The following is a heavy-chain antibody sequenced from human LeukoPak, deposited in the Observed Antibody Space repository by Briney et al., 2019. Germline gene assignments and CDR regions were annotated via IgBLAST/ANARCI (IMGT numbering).Heavy chain of an antibody. CDR1: GYTFTGYY. J-gene: IGHJ4*02. D-gene: IGHD3-10*01. V-gene: IGHV1-2*04. CDR3: ARGAYCGSGSYYNFDY. Sequence: GASVKVSCKASGYTFTGYYMHWVRQAPGQGLEWMGWINPNSGGTNYAQKFQGWVTMTRDTSISTAYMELSRLRSDDTAVYYCARGAYCGSGSYYNFDYWGQGTLVTVSS. CDR2: INPNSGGT.